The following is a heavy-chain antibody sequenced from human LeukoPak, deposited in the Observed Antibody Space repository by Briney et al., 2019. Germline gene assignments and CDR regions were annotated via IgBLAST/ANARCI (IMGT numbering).Heavy chain of an antibody. V-gene: IGHV3-30*18. CDR2: ISYDGSNK. D-gene: IGHD3-22*01. J-gene: IGHJ4*02. CDR1: GFTFSSYG. CDR3: AKNYYDSSGYYYPYYFDY. Sequence: PGRSLRLSCAASGFTFSSYGMHWVRQAPGKGLEWVAVISYDGSNKYYAGSVKGRFTISRDNSKNTLYLQMNSLRAEDTAVYYCAKNYYDSSGYYYPYYFDYWGQGTLVTVSS.